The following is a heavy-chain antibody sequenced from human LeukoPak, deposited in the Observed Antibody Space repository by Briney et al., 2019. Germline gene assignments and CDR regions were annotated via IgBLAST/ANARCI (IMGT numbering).Heavy chain of an antibody. D-gene: IGHD6-6*01. CDR1: GGSISSYY. CDR2: IYYSGST. V-gene: IGHV4-59*01. J-gene: IGHJ4*02. CDR3: ATLAARSRRFDY. Sequence: PSETLSLTCTVSGGSISSYYWSWIRQPPGKGLVWIGYIYYSGSTNYNPSLKSRVTISVDTSKNQFSLKLSSVTAADTAVYYCATLAARSRRFDYWGQGTLVTVSS.